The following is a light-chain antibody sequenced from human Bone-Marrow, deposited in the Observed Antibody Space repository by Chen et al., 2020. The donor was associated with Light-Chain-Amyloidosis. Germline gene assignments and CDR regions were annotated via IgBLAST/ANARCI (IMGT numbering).Light chain of an antibody. J-gene: IGKJ4*01. Sequence: DIQMTQSPSTLSASVGDRVTITCRASQSITSWLAWYQQKPGKAPKLLIYKASSLESGVSSRVSGSGSGTEFNLTSSSLQPGDVAAYYCQEYNSYPVAFGGGTKVEIK. CDR2: KAS. V-gene: IGKV1-5*03. CDR3: QEYNSYPVA. CDR1: QSITSW.